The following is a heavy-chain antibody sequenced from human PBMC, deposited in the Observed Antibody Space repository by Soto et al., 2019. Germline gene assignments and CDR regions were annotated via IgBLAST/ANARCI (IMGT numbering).Heavy chain of an antibody. Sequence: QVQLVQSGAEVKKPGASVKVSCKASGYTFTSYGISWVRQAPGQGLEWMGWISAYNGNTNYAQKLQGRVTMTTDTATSPSSMEPTSLRSDDTAVYCCARALTPGLVDNWGQGTMVTLSS. V-gene: IGHV1-18*01. J-gene: IGHJ4*02. CDR1: GYTFTSYG. D-gene: IGHD3-9*01. CDR2: ISAYNGNT. CDR3: ARALTPGLVDN.